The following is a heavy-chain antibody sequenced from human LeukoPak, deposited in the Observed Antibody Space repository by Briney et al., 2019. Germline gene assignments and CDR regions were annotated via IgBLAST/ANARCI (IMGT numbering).Heavy chain of an antibody. J-gene: IGHJ5*02. Sequence: KPSETLSLTCAVSGYSISISYYWGWIRQPPGKGLEWIGIIYHSGSTYYNPSLKSRVTISVDTSENQFSLKLSSVTAADTAVYYCARVQGTMIVVVRYTWFDPWGQGTLVTVSS. CDR3: ARVQGTMIVVVRYTWFDP. V-gene: IGHV4-38-2*01. D-gene: IGHD3-22*01. CDR2: IYHSGST. CDR1: GYSISISYY.